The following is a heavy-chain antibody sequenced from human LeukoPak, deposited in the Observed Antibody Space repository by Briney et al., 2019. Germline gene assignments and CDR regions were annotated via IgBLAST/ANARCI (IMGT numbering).Heavy chain of an antibody. CDR1: GFSISDYY. V-gene: IGHV4-59*01. Sequence: SETLSLTGTGSGFSISDYYWSWIRQPPGNGRKGMGYIFYSGSTNDNPSLNRLVTISLDTSKNHFSLKLTSVTAADPVVHYCARESFYDRSGYFAFDIWGKGTKVTVSS. J-gene: IGHJ3*02. CDR3: ARESFYDRSGYFAFDI. D-gene: IGHD3-22*01. CDR2: IFYSGST.